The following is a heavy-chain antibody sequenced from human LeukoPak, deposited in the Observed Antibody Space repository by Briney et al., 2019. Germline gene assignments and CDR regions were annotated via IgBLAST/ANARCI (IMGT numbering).Heavy chain of an antibody. CDR1: GFSFSNYA. CDR2: IISSGIST. Sequence: PGGSLRLSCAASGFSFSNYAMSWVRQAPGKGLEWVSSIISSGISTYYADSVKGRFTISRDNSKNTPFLQMSSLRAEDTAVYYCAKRYSAYQAWDSWGQGTLVTVSS. D-gene: IGHD1-26*01. J-gene: IGHJ4*02. CDR3: AKRYSAYQAWDS. V-gene: IGHV3-23*01.